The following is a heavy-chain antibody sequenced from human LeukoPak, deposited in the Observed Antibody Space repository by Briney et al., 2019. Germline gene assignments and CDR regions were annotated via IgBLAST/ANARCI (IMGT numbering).Heavy chain of an antibody. CDR2: IYSGGST. V-gene: IGHV3-53*01. CDR1: GFTVSSNY. Sequence: PGGSLRLSCAASGFTVSSNYMSWVRQAPGKGLEWVSGIYSGGSTYYADSVKGRFTISRDNSKDTLYLQMNTLSAEDTAVYYCARDVRGNSLGDYWGQGTLVTVST. J-gene: IGHJ4*02. D-gene: IGHD5-18*01. CDR3: ARDVRGNSLGDY.